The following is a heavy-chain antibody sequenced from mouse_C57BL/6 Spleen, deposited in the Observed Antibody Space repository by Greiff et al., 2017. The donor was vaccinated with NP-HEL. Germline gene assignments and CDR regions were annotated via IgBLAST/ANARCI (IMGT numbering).Heavy chain of an antibody. Sequence: EVKLLESGPGLVKPSQSLSLTCSVTGYSITSGYYWNWIRQFPGNKLEWMGYISYDGSNNYNPSLKNRISITRDTSKNQFFLKLNSVTTEDTATYYCARGAQAYPAWFAYWGQGTLVTVSA. J-gene: IGHJ3*01. CDR2: ISYDGSN. D-gene: IGHD3-2*02. CDR1: GYSITSGYY. V-gene: IGHV3-6*01. CDR3: ARGAQAYPAWFAY.